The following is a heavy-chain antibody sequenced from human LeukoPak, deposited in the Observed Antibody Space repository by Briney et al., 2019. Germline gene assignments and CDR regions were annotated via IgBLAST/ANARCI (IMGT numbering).Heavy chain of an antibody. CDR3: ARALYYDSSGYPIDY. J-gene: IGHJ4*02. CDR1: GYTFTSYG. V-gene: IGHV1-18*01. Sequence: GASVKVSCKASGYTFTSYGISWVRQAPGQGLEWMGWISAYSGNTNYAQKLQGRVTMTTDTSTSTAYMELRSLRSDDTAVYYCARALYYDSSGYPIDYWGQGTLVTVSS. D-gene: IGHD3-22*01. CDR2: ISAYSGNT.